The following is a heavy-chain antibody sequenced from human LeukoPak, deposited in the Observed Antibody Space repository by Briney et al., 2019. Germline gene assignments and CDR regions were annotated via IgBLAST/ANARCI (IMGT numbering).Heavy chain of an antibody. D-gene: IGHD2-2*01. CDR2: IGIDSGNT. CDR1: GFTFSDYS. J-gene: IGHJ4*02. V-gene: IGHV3-48*01. Sequence: PGGSLRLSCAASGFTFSDYSMNWVRQAPGKGLEWISYIGIDSGNTNYADSVKGRFTISGDKAKNSLYLQMNSLRVEDTAVYYCARRGSSLDFDYWGQGTLVTVSS. CDR3: ARRGSSLDFDY.